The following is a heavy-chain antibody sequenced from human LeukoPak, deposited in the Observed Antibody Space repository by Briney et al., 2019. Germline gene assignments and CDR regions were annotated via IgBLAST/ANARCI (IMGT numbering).Heavy chain of an antibody. CDR1: GFTFSSYS. CDR2: ISSSSSTI. Sequence: QPGGSLRLSCAASGFTFSSYSLNWVRQAPGKGLGWVSHISSSSSTIYYGDSVKGRFTISRDNAKNSLYLQMNSLRDEDTAVYYCARERDSSSWYAFDIWGQGTMVTVSS. J-gene: IGHJ3*02. CDR3: ARERDSSSWYAFDI. V-gene: IGHV3-48*02. D-gene: IGHD6-13*01.